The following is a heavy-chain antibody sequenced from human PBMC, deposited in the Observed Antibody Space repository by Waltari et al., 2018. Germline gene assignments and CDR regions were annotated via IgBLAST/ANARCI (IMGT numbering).Heavy chain of an antibody. Sequence: QVQLVQSGAEVKKPGSSVKVSCKASGGTFSSYAISWVRQAPGQGLEWMGGVCPILGTANDEQKCQGRVTITADESTSTAYMELSSLRSEDTAVYYCARGQDYYYYDGMDVWGQGTTVTVSS. CDR1: GGTFSSYA. V-gene: IGHV1-69*01. J-gene: IGHJ6*02. CDR3: ARGQDYYYYDGMDV. CDR2: VCPILGTA.